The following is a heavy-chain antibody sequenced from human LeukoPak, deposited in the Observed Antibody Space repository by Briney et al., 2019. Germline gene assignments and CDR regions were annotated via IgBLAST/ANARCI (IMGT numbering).Heavy chain of an antibody. CDR1: GGSISSSSYY. Sequence: PSETLSLTCTVSGGSISSSSYYWGWIRQPPGKGLEWIGSIYYSGSTYYNPSLKSRVTISVDTSKNQFSLKLSSVTAADTAVYYCARDPVPRRVPFSYYYYYYMDVWGKGTTVTVSS. CDR3: ARDPVPRRVPFSYYYYYYMDV. V-gene: IGHV4-39*07. CDR2: IYYSGST. D-gene: IGHD6-6*01. J-gene: IGHJ6*03.